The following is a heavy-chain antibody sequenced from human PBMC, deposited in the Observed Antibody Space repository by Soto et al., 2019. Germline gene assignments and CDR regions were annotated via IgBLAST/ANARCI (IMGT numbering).Heavy chain of an antibody. CDR3: ATSYGSGYRAFDF. CDR1: GDTFNCYS. CDR2: VNPILSMS. J-gene: IGHJ4*02. V-gene: IGHV1-69*04. Sequence: QVQLVQSGAEVKRPGSSVKVSCKASGDTFNCYSINGVRQAPGLGLEWMGRVNPILSMSNYAWRVQGRVTMTADKSTSTAYMEPSGLRYEDTDIYYCATSYGSGYRAFDFWGQGALVTVSS. D-gene: IGHD3-10*01.